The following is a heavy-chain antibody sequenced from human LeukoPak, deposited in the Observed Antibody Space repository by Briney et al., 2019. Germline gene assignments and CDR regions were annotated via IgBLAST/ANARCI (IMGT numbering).Heavy chain of an antibody. Sequence: GGSLRLSCAASGFTFSSYWMHWVRQAPGKGLVWVSRINSDGSSTSYADSVKGRFTISRDNAKNTLYLQMNSLRAEDTAVYYCARGGIAVAGFDYWGQGTLVTVSS. J-gene: IGHJ4*02. CDR3: ARGGIAVAGFDY. CDR1: GFTFSSYW. V-gene: IGHV3-74*01. CDR2: INSDGSST. D-gene: IGHD6-19*01.